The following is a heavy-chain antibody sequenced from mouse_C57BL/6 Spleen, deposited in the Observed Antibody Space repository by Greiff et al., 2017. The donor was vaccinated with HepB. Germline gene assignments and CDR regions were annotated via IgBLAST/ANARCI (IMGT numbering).Heavy chain of an antibody. Sequence: VQRVESGAELVRPGASVTLSCKASGYTFTDYEMHWVKQTPVHGLEWIGAIDPETGGTAYNQKFKGKAILTADKSSSTAYMELRSLTSEDSAVYYCTRDGNYGYFDVWGTGTTVTVSS. J-gene: IGHJ1*03. CDR2: IDPETGGT. D-gene: IGHD2-1*01. CDR1: GYTFTDYE. CDR3: TRDGNYGYFDV. V-gene: IGHV1-15*01.